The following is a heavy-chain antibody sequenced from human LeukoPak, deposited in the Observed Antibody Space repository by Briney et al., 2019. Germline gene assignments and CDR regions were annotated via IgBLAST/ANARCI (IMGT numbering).Heavy chain of an antibody. D-gene: IGHD6-19*01. CDR1: GGSISGYS. CDR2: IFYIGST. V-gene: IGHV4-59*08. J-gene: IGHJ3*02. Sequence: SETLSLTCTASGGSISGYSWSWIRQPPGKGLEWIGHIFYIGSTNYNPSLKSRVTISVHTSKNQFSLKLSSVTAADTAVYYCARRVCSSGWSDAFDIWGQRTMVTVSS. CDR3: ARRVCSSGWSDAFDI.